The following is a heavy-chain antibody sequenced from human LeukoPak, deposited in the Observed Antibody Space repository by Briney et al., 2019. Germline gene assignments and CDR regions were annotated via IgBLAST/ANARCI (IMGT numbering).Heavy chain of an antibody. CDR3: AREENFLIDDY. J-gene: IGHJ4*02. CDR1: GFTFSSYS. CDR2: ISSSSSYI. D-gene: IGHD1-7*01. V-gene: IGHV3-21*01. Sequence: GGSLRLSCAASGFTFSSYSMNWVRQAPGKGLEGVSSISSSSSYIYYADSVKGRFTISRDNAKNSLYLQMNSLRAEDTAVYYCAREENFLIDDYWGQGTLVTVSS.